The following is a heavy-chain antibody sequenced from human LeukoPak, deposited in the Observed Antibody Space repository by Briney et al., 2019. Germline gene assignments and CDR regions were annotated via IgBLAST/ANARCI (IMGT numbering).Heavy chain of an antibody. CDR2: INHSGST. CDR3: ARGMASTVVTASYFDY. CDR1: GGSFSGYY. Sequence: SETLSLTCAVYGGSFSGYYWSWIRQPPGKGLEWIGEINHSGSTNYNPSLKSRVTISVDTSKNQFSLKLSPVTAADTAVYYCARGMASTVVTASYFDYWGQGTLVTVSS. V-gene: IGHV4-34*01. D-gene: IGHD4-23*01. J-gene: IGHJ4*02.